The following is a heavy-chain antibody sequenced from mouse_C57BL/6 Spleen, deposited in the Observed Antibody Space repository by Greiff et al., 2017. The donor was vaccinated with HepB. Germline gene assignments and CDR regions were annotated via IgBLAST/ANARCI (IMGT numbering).Heavy chain of an antibody. D-gene: IGHD1-1*01. CDR3: ARFPYYYGSSHWYFDV. CDR2: ILPGSGST. CDR1: GYTFTGYW. J-gene: IGHJ1*03. V-gene: IGHV1-9*01. Sequence: VQLQQSGAELMKPGASVKLSCKATGYTFTGYWIEWVKQRPGHGLEWIGEILPGSGSTNYNEKFKGKATFTADTSSNTAYMQLSSLTTEDSAISYCARFPYYYGSSHWYFDVWGTGTTVTVSS.